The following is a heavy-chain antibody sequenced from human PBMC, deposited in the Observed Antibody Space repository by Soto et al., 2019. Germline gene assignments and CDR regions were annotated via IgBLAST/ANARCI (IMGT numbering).Heavy chain of an antibody. J-gene: IGHJ4*02. CDR3: ARAPDCGEGSCYRHFDL. Sequence: PGGSRRLSGSASAFKFSDYYISWVRQAPGKGLEWVSYISGSGDVIYYADSVEGRFTISRDNDKKSVHLQMDTLRAEDTALYYCARAPDCGEGSCYRHFDLWGQGTRVTVS. V-gene: IGHV3-11*01. CDR2: ISGSGDVI. D-gene: IGHD2-15*01. CDR1: AFKFSDYY.